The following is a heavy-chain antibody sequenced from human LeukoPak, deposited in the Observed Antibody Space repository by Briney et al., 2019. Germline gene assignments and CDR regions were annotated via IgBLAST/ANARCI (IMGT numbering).Heavy chain of an antibody. Sequence: SETLSLTCTVSGVSVSNTGYSWGWIRQPPGKGLEWIGNILYGGSTYYNPSLKSRVTMSLDTSKNQFSLRLTSVTAADTAVYYCARGGGIYSFDPWGQGTLVTVSS. CDR1: GVSVSNTGYS. V-gene: IGHV4-39*01. CDR3: ARGGGIYSFDP. J-gene: IGHJ5*02. CDR2: ILYGGST. D-gene: IGHD1-26*01.